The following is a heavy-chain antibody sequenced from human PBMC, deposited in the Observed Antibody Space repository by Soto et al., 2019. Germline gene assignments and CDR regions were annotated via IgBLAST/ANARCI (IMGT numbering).Heavy chain of an antibody. CDR2: ISYDGSNK. J-gene: IGHJ4*02. V-gene: IGHV3-30-3*01. Sequence: QVPLVESGGGVVQPGRSLRLSCAASGFTFSSYAMHWVRQAPGKGLEWVAVISYDGSNKYYADSVKGRFTISRDSSTNTLYVQMNSLRAEDTAVYYCARADYGGDYFDYWGQGALVTVSS. CDR1: GFTFSSYA. CDR3: ARADYGGDYFDY. D-gene: IGHD4-17*01.